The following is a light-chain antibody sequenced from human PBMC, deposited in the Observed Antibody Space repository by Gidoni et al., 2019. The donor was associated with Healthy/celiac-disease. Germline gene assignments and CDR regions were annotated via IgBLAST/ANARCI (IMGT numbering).Light chain of an antibody. J-gene: IGKJ1*01. CDR3: QQYGSSRWT. CDR2: GAS. Sequence: EIVLTQSPGTLSLSPGERATLSCRASQSVSSSYLAWYQQKPGQAPRLLIYGASSRATGIPDRFSGSGSGTDFTLTISRLEHDDFAVYYCQQYGSSRWTFGQGTKVEIK. CDR1: QSVSSSY. V-gene: IGKV3-20*01.